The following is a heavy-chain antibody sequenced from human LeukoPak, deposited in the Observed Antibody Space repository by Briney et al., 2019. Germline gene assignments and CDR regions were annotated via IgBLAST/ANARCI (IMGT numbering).Heavy chain of an antibody. CDR2: VYDSGGT. V-gene: IGHV4-59*11. CDR1: GVSISGHY. Sequence: SETLSLTCTVSGVSISGHYWSWVRQAPEKGLEWIGYVYDSGGTNYNPSLKSRVTISVDTSKNQFSLNLSSVTAADTAVYYCARGHYYDSSGDYWGQGTLSPSPQ. CDR3: ARGHYYDSSGDY. J-gene: IGHJ4*02. D-gene: IGHD3-22*01.